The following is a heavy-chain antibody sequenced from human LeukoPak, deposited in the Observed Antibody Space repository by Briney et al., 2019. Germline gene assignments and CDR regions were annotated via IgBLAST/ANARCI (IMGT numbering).Heavy chain of an antibody. D-gene: IGHD3-3*01. CDR2: ISAYNGNT. Sequence: ASVKVSCKASGYTFTSYGISWVRQAPGQGLEWMGWISAYNGNTNYAQKLQGRVTMTTDTSTSTAYMELRSLRSDDTAVYCCARDKWADFWSGQPPTDVWGKGTTATVSS. CDR1: GYTFTSYG. J-gene: IGHJ6*04. V-gene: IGHV1-18*01. CDR3: ARDKWADFWSGQPPTDV.